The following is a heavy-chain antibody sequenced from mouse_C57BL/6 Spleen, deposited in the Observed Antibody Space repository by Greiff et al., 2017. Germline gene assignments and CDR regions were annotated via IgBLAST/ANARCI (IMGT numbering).Heavy chain of an antibody. CDR2: IRLKSDNYAT. CDR1: GFTFSNYW. J-gene: IGHJ4*01. Sequence: EVKVEESGGGLVQPGGSMKLSCVASGFTFSNYWMNWVRQSPEKGLEWVAQIRLKSDNYATHYAESVKGRFTISRDDYKSCVYPQMNNLRAEDTGIYYCTAYYSNSYYAMDYWGQGTSVTVSS. V-gene: IGHV6-3*01. CDR3: TAYYSNSYYAMDY. D-gene: IGHD2-5*01.